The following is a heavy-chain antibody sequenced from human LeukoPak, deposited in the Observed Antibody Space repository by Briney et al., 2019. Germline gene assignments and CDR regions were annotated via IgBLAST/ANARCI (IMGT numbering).Heavy chain of an antibody. CDR2: INWNGGST. V-gene: IGHV3-20*01. CDR1: GFTFDDYG. D-gene: IGHD3-22*01. J-gene: IGHJ4*02. Sequence: RPGGSLRLSCAASGFTFDDYGMSWVHQAPGKGLEWVSGINWNGGSTGYADSVKGRFTISRDNAKNSLYLQMNSLRAEDTALYHCARVAYDSSGYCLDYWGQGTLVTVSS. CDR3: ARVAYDSSGYCLDY.